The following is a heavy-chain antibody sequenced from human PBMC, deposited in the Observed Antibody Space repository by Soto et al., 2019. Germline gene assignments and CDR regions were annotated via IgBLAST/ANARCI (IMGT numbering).Heavy chain of an antibody. CDR3: ARKGYSYGYLDY. CDR2: IYDSKST. J-gene: IGHJ4*02. CDR1: GGSISSSPYY. V-gene: IGHV4-39*01. Sequence: QLQLQESGPGLVKPSETLSLTCTVSGGSISSSPYYWGWIRQPPGKGLEWIGSIYDSKSTYYNPSLKSRVTISADTSKHQFSLTLSSVTAADTAVYYCARKGYSYGYLDYWGQGILVTVSS. D-gene: IGHD5-18*01.